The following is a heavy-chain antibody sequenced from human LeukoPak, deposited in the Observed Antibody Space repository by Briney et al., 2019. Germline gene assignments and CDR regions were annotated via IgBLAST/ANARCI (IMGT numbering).Heavy chain of an antibody. CDR2: IYYSGST. CDR1: GGSISSYY. CDR3: ASTWNDDPDYYGMYV. Sequence: SETLSLTCTVSGGSISSYYWSWIRQPQGKGLEWMGYIYYSGSTNYNPSLKSRVTISVDTSKNQFSLKLSSVTAADTAVYYCASTWNDDPDYYGMYVWGQGTTVTVSS. D-gene: IGHD1-1*01. V-gene: IGHV4-59*01. J-gene: IGHJ6*02.